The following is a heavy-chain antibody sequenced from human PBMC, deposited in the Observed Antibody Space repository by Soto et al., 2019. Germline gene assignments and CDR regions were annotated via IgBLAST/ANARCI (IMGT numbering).Heavy chain of an antibody. J-gene: IGHJ4*02. CDR2: ISSSSSYI. CDR3: ARDLVGTVVRGVITRDY. CDR1: GFTFSSYS. D-gene: IGHD3-10*01. Sequence: VGSLRLSCAASGFTFSSYSMNWVRQAPGKGLEWVSSISSSSSYIYYADSVKGRFTISRDNAKNSLYLQMNSLRAEDTAVYYCARDLVGTVVRGVITRDYWGQGTLVTVSS. V-gene: IGHV3-21*01.